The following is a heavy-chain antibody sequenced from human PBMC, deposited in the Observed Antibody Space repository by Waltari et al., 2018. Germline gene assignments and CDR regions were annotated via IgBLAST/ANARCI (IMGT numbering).Heavy chain of an antibody. CDR1: GGSISNY. V-gene: IGHV4-59*01. CDR3: ARDRGWQYFDY. D-gene: IGHD3-10*01. CDR2: IYYSGST. J-gene: IGHJ4*02. Sequence: QVQLQESGPGLVKPSETLSLTCTVSGGSISNYWSWIRQPPGKGLEWIGYIYYSGSTNYNPTLKSRVTISVDTSKNQFSLKLSSVTAADTAVYYCARDRGWQYFDYWGQGTLVTVSS.